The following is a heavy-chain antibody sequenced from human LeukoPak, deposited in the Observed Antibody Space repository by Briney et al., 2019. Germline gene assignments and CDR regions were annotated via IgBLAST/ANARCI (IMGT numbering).Heavy chain of an antibody. CDR1: GFTFSSYH. D-gene: IGHD1-7*01. J-gene: IGHJ4*02. Sequence: GGSLRLSCAASGFTFSSYHMHWVRQAPGKGLEWVAVISNDETHKFYADSVKGRFTISRDSSLNTLYLQMSSLRAEDTAVYYCAKDERNWNYNLASQTYDWGQGTLVTVSS. V-gene: IGHV3-30-3*01. CDR3: AKDERNWNYNLASQTYD. CDR2: ISNDETHK.